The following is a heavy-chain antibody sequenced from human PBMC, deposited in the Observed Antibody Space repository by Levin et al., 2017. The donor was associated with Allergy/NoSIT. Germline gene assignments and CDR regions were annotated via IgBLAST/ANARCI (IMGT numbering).Heavy chain of an antibody. V-gene: IGHV5-51*01. CDR3: ARGSDISGYYFDF. Sequence: GESLKISCKTSSDSLAKYWIGWVRQMPGKGLEWMGIIYPGDSDTRYNPSFQALITISADKSISTAYLQLSSLKTSDTATYYCARGSDISGYYFDFWGQGTLVTVSS. D-gene: IGHD3-22*01. CDR1: SDSLAKYW. CDR2: IYPGDSDT. J-gene: IGHJ4*02.